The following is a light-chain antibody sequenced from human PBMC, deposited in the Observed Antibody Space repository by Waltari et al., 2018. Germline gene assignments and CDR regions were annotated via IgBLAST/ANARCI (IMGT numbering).Light chain of an antibody. V-gene: IGLV6-57*04. J-gene: IGLJ2*01. CDR2: EDN. CDR1: SGSIATSF. CDR3: QSYDSRIV. Sequence: FVLTQPHSVSEYPGQSVTISCTRSSGSIATSFVQWYQKRPGRAPTTVIYEDNQRPSGVPARVSGSIDTSSNSASRTISGLRGDDEADYYCQSYDSRIVFGGGTKLTVL.